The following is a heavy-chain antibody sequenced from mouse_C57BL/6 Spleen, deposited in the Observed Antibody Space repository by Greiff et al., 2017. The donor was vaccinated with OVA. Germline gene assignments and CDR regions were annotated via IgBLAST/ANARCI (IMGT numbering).Heavy chain of an antibody. CDR2: INPSNGGT. Sequence: QVQLQQPGTELVKPGASVKLSCKASGYTFTSYWMHWVKQGPGQGLEWIGNINPSNGGTNYNEKFKSKATLTVDKSSSTAYMQLSSLTSEDSAVYDCARGGHYYAMDYWGQGTSVTVSS. J-gene: IGHJ4*01. D-gene: IGHD3-3*01. V-gene: IGHV1-53*01. CDR3: ARGGHYYAMDY. CDR1: GYTFTSYW.